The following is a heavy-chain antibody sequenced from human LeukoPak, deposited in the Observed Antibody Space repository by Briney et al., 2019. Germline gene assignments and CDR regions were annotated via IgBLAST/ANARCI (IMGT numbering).Heavy chain of an antibody. CDR1: GFIFSDYG. J-gene: IGHJ4*02. Sequence: PGGSLRLSCAASGFIFSDYGVHWVRQVPDKVLEGVAIISYDGNKQYYGDSVKGRFTISRDNSKNTVFLHMNSLRAEDTAVYYCARAHGDYHFDYWGQGTLVIVSS. V-gene: IGHV3-30*03. D-gene: IGHD4-17*01. CDR2: ISYDGNKQ. CDR3: ARAHGDYHFDY.